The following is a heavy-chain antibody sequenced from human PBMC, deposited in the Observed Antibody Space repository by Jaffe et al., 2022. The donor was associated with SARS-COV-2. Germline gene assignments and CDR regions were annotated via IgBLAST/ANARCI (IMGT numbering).Heavy chain of an antibody. CDR1: GFTFSSYG. D-gene: IGHD2-21*02. CDR2: ISYDGSNK. CDR3: AKAMGVVTAINYYYGMDV. Sequence: QVQLVESGGGVVQPGRSLRLSCAASGFTFSSYGMHWVRQAPGKGLEWVAVISYDGSNKYYADSVKGRFTISRDNSKNTLYLQMNSLRAEDTAVYYCAKAMGVVTAINYYYGMDVWGQGTTVTVSS. J-gene: IGHJ6*02. V-gene: IGHV3-30*18.